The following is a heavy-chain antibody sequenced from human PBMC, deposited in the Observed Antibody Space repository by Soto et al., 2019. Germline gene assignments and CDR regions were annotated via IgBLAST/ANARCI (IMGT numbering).Heavy chain of an antibody. Sequence: QVQLVESGGGGVQPGRSLRLSCAASGFTFSSYGMHWVRQAPGKGLEWVAVISYDGSNKYYADSVKGRFTISRDNSKNTLYQQMNSLRAEDTAVYYCAKDQSSGWSPYAFDIWGQETMVTVSS. CDR3: AKDQSSGWSPYAFDI. J-gene: IGHJ3*02. CDR1: GFTFSSYG. V-gene: IGHV3-30*18. CDR2: ISYDGSNK. D-gene: IGHD6-19*01.